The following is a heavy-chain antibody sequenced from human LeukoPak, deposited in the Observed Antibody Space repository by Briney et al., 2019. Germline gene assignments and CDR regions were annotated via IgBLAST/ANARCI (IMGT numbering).Heavy chain of an antibody. Sequence: SETLSLTCTVSGYSISSGYHWGWIRQPPGKGLEWIGTIYHSGSTYYIPSLKSRVTISVDTSKNQFSLKLSSVTAADTAVYYCARQLRGPTPEAFDIWGQGTMVTVSS. J-gene: IGHJ3*02. CDR2: IYHSGST. CDR1: GYSISSGYH. D-gene: IGHD1-1*01. V-gene: IGHV4-38-2*02. CDR3: ARQLRGPTPEAFDI.